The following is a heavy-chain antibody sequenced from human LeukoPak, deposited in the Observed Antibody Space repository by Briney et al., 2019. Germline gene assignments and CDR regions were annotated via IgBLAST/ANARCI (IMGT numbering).Heavy chain of an antibody. J-gene: IGHJ5*02. CDR2: MNPNSGNT. CDR1: GYTFTSYD. Sequence: ASVKVSCKASGYTFTSYDINWVRQATGQGLEWMGWMNPNSGNTGYAQEFQGRVTMTRNTSISTAYMELSSLRSEDTAVYYCARGGDIVVVPAKQARPKNWFDPWGQGTLVTVSS. CDR3: ARGGDIVVVPAKQARPKNWFDP. D-gene: IGHD2-2*01. V-gene: IGHV1-8*01.